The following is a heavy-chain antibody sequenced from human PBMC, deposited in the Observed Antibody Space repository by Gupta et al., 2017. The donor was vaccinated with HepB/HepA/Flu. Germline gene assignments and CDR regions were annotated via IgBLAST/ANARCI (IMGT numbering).Heavy chain of an antibody. CDR2: ISYDGSNK. CDR3: AKDRGSEWGSGFDY. CDR1: GFPFSRYG. J-gene: IGHJ4*02. V-gene: IGHV3-30*18. Sequence: QVQLVESGGGVVQPGRSLRLSCAASGFPFSRYGMHWVRQAPGKGLEWVAVISYDGSNKYYADSVKGRFTISRDNSKNTLYLQMNSLRAEDTAVYYCAKDRGSEWGSGFDYWGQGTLVTVSS. D-gene: IGHD2-15*01.